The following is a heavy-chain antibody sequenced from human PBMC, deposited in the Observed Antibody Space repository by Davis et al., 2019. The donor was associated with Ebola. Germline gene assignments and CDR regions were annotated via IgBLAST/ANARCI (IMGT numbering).Heavy chain of an antibody. Sequence: GESLKISCAASGFTSSSYWMTWVRQAPGKGLEWVANIKQDGYEKYYVDSVRGRFTISRDNAKNSLYLQMNNLRADDTAVYYCARDRCSGGSCPDSYGMDVWGQGTTVTVS. D-gene: IGHD2-15*01. CDR3: ARDRCSGGSCPDSYGMDV. CDR1: GFTSSSYW. V-gene: IGHV3-7*01. J-gene: IGHJ6*02. CDR2: IKQDGYEK.